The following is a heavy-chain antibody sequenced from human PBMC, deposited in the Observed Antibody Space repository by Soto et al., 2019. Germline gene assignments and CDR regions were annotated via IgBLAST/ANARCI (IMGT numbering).Heavy chain of an antibody. V-gene: IGHV4-31*03. D-gene: IGHD6-13*01. CDR1: GGSISSGGYY. CDR2: IYYSGST. J-gene: IGHJ1*01. Sequence: SETLSLTCTVSGGSISSGGYYWSWIRQHPGKGLEWIGYIYYSGSTYYNPSLKSRVTISVDTSKNQFSLKLSSVTAADTAVYYCARGLTAAGFAEYFQHWGQGTLVTVSS. CDR3: ARGLTAAGFAEYFQH.